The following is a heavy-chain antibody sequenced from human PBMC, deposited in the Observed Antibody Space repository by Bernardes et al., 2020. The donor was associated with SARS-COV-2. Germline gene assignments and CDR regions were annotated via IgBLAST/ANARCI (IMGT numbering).Heavy chain of an antibody. CDR2: IKSKTDGGTT. D-gene: IGHD6-13*01. CDR3: TTVSSSWDHGMDV. V-gene: IGHV3-15*01. CDR1: GFTFSNAW. Sequence: GGSLRLSCTASGFTFSNAWMSWVRQAPGKGLEWVGRIKSKTDGGTTDYAAPVKGRFTISRDDSKNTLYLQMNSLKTEDTAVYYCTTVSSSWDHGMDVWGQGTTVTVSS. J-gene: IGHJ6*02.